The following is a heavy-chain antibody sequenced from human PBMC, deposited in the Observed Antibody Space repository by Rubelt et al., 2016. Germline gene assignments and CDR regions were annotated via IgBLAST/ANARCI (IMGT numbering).Heavy chain of an antibody. CDR3: ASMYSSSWYRGWFDP. J-gene: IGHJ5*02. CDR2: ISAYSGNT. CDR1: GYTFTSYG. V-gene: IGHV1-18*01. D-gene: IGHD6-13*01. Sequence: QVQLVQSGAEVKKPGASVKVSCKASGYTFTSYGISWVRQAPGQGLEWMGWISAYSGNTNYAQKRQGRVTMTPDTSTSTAYMGLRSLGSDDTAVYYCASMYSSSWYRGWFDPWGQGTLVTVSS.